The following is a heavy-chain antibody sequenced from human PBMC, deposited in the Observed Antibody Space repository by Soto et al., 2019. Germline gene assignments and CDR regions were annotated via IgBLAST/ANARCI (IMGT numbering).Heavy chain of an antibody. Sequence: QSQTLSLTCTVSGGSISSSSYYWGWIRQPPGQGLEWIGSIYYSGSTYYSPSLKSRVTISVDTSKNQFSLKLSSVTAADTAVYYCARLGGDQDGVYFDYWGQGTLVTVSS. V-gene: IGHV4-39*01. CDR1: GGSISSSSYY. CDR2: IYYSGST. J-gene: IGHJ4*02. CDR3: ARLGGDQDGVYFDY. D-gene: IGHD3-16*01.